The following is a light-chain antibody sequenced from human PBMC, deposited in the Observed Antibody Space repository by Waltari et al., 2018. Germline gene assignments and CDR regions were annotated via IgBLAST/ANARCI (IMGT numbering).Light chain of an antibody. J-gene: IGKJ2*01. Sequence: MGMTQSPGTLSVSPGERATLSCRATQSIGTYLAWYQQKPGQAPRLLIYGASNRATGVPARFTGSGSGTEFTLTISRLQSEDFGVYFCQQYNNWPLFGQGTKLEIK. CDR1: QSIGTY. CDR3: QQYNNWPL. CDR2: GAS. V-gene: IGKV3-15*01.